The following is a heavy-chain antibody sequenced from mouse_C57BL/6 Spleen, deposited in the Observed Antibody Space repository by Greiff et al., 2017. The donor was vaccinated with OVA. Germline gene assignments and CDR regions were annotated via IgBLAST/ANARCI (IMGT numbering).Heavy chain of an antibody. CDR1: GFTFSDYG. CDR2: ISSGSSTI. J-gene: IGHJ2*01. CDR3: ARRYYGSSYVGNYFDY. V-gene: IGHV5-17*01. Sequence: EVKLVESGGGLVKPGGSLKLSCAASGFTFSDYGMHWVRQAPEKGLEWVAYISSGSSTIYYADTVKGRFTISRDNAKNTLFLQRTSLRSEDTAMYYCARRYYGSSYVGNYFDYWGQGTTLTVSS. D-gene: IGHD1-1*01.